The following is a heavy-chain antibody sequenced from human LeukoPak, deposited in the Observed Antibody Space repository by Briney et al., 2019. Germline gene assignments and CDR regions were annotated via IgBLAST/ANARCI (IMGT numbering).Heavy chain of an antibody. V-gene: IGHV4-39*01. CDR2: IYNTGTT. CDR1: GGSISSGSYF. CDR3: ARGKVLDGYINPSTRFDY. Sequence: SETLSLTCTVSGGSISSGSYFWVWIRQPPGKGLEWIGTIYNTGTTYYNPSLKSRVTISVDTSKNQFSLKLSSVTAADTAVYYCARGKVLDGYINPSTRFDYWGQGTLVTVSS. D-gene: IGHD5-24*01. J-gene: IGHJ4*02.